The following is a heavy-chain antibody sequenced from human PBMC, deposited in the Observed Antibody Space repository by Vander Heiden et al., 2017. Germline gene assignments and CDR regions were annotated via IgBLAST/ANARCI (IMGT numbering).Heavy chain of an antibody. CDR2: IYWNDDK. CDR1: GFSLSTSGVG. Sequence: QITLKESGPTLVKPTQTLTLTCTFSGFSLSTSGVGVGWIRQPPGKALEWLALIYWNDDKRYSPSLKSRLTITKDTSKNQVVLTMTNMDPVDTATYYCAHSSFVVVPAALELFYYYYGMDVWGQGTTVTVSS. V-gene: IGHV2-5*01. J-gene: IGHJ6*02. D-gene: IGHD2-2*01. CDR3: AHSSFVVVPAALELFYYYYGMDV.